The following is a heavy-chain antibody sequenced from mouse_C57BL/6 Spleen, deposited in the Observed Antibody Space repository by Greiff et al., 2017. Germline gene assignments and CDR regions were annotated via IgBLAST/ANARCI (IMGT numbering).Heavy chain of an antibody. CDR3: ARSEGYGSIIDY. D-gene: IGHD1-1*01. CDR2: INPSTGGT. J-gene: IGHJ2*01. CDR1: GYSFTGYY. Sequence: VQLQQSGPELVKPGASVKISCKASGYSFTGYYMNWVKQSPEKSLEWIGEINPSTGGTTYNQKFKAKATLTVDKSSSTAYMQLKSLTSEDSAVYYCARSEGYGSIIDYWGQGTTLTVSS. V-gene: IGHV1-42*01.